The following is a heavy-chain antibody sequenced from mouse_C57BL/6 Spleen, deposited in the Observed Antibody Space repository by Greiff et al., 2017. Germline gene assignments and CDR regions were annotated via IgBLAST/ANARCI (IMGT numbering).Heavy chain of an antibody. D-gene: IGHD1-1*01. Sequence: VQLKESGPGLVQPSQSLSITCTVSGFSLTSYGVHWVRQSPGKGLEWRGVIWSGGSTDYNAAFISRLSISKDNSKSQVFFKMNSLQADDTAIYYCARNYYGSSEFAYWGQGTLVTVSA. V-gene: IGHV2-2*01. CDR3: ARNYYGSSEFAY. CDR1: GFSLTSYG. CDR2: IWSGGST. J-gene: IGHJ3*01.